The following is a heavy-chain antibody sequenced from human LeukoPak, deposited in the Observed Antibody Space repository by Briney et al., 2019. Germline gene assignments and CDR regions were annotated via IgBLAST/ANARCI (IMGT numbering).Heavy chain of an antibody. J-gene: IGHJ3*02. Sequence: GGSLRLSCAASGFTFSSYSMNWVRQAPGKGLEWVSSISSSSSYIYYADSVKGRFTISRDNSKNTLYLQMNSLRVEDTAVYFCARDPNGDYIGTFDMWGRGTMVSVSS. CDR3: ARDPNGDYIGTFDM. CDR1: GFTFSSYS. V-gene: IGHV3-21*04. D-gene: IGHD4-17*01. CDR2: ISSSSSYI.